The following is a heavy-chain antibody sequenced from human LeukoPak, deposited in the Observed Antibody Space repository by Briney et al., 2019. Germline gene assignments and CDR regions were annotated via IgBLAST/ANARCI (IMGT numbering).Heavy chain of an antibody. Sequence: PGGSLRLSCAASGFTFSRYWMHWVRQAPGKGLVWVSRINSDGSSTNYADSVKGRFTISRDNAKNTLYLQMNRLRAEDTAVYYCARRGSGWSFDYWGQGTLVTVSS. CDR1: GFTFSRYW. D-gene: IGHD6-19*01. V-gene: IGHV3-74*01. CDR3: ARRGSGWSFDY. J-gene: IGHJ4*02. CDR2: INSDGSST.